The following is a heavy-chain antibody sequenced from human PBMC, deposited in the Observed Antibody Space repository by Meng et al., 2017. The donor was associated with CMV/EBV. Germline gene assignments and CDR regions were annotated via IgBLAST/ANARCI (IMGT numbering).Heavy chain of an antibody. CDR2: IYYSGST. CDR3: TRVKGPNRTPYYFDY. D-gene: IGHD1-14*01. J-gene: IGHJ4*02. CDR1: GCSNRCGDYY. V-gene: IGHV4-30-4*08. Sequence: GPGAVTPSQIPSLDSTVTGCSNRCGDYYWRWNRQPPGEGLVWIGYIYYSGSTDYNPSRRSRVTISVDTSKNQSSLKLSSVNSADTAVYYSTRVKGPNRTPYYFDYRGQGTLVTVSS.